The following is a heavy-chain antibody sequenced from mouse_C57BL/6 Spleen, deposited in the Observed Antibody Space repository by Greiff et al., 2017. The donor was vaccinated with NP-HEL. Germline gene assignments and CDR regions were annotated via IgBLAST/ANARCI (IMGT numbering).Heavy chain of an antibody. Sequence: EVKLVESGEGLVKPGGSLKLSCAASGFTFSSYAMSWVRQTPEKRLEWVAYISSGGDYIYYADTVKGRFTISRYNARNTLYLQMSSLKSEDTAMYYCTREGWDAWFAYWGQGTLVTVSA. CDR2: ISSGGDYI. CDR1: GFTFSSYA. CDR3: TREGWDAWFAY. V-gene: IGHV5-9-1*02. J-gene: IGHJ3*01. D-gene: IGHD4-1*01.